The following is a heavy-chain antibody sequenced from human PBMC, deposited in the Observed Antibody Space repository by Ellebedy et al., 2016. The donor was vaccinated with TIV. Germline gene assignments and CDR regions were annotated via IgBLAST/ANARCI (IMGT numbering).Heavy chain of an antibody. D-gene: IGHD4/OR15-4a*01. Sequence: PGGSLRLSCAASGFTFSSYSMNWVRQAPGKGLEWVSSISRSDSKINYADSVKGRFTISRDNAKNSLFLQMSSLRAEDTAVYYCARDPSNLSDYYGMDVWGQGTTVTVSS. CDR1: GFTFSSYS. V-gene: IGHV3-21*01. J-gene: IGHJ6*02. CDR3: ARDPSNLSDYYGMDV. CDR2: ISRSDSKI.